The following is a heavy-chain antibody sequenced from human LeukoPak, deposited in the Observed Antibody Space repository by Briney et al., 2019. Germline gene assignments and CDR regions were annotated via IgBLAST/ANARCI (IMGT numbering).Heavy chain of an antibody. Sequence: PSETLSLTCTVSGGSISSSSYYWGWIRQPPGKGLEWIGSVYYSGSTYYNPSLKSRVTISVDTSKNQFSLKLSSVTAADTAVYYCARVPTYYYDSSGYCDAFDIWGQGTMVTVSS. CDR2: VYYSGST. CDR3: ARVPTYYYDSSGYCDAFDI. CDR1: GGSISSSSYY. J-gene: IGHJ3*02. D-gene: IGHD3-22*01. V-gene: IGHV4-39*07.